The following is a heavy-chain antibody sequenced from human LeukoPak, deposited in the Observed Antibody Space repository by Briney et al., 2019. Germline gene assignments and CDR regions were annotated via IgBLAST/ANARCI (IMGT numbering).Heavy chain of an antibody. V-gene: IGHV4-4*02. CDR3: AKSNGYGLIDI. CDR2: IYHSGST. CDR1: GGSISSSNW. J-gene: IGHJ3*02. D-gene: IGHD3-10*01. Sequence: SGTLSLTCAVSGGSISSSNWWSWVRPPPGKGLEWIGEIYHSGSTNYNPSLKSRLTISVDKSKNHFSLKLSSVTAADTAVYYCAKSNGYGLIDIWGQGTMVTVSS.